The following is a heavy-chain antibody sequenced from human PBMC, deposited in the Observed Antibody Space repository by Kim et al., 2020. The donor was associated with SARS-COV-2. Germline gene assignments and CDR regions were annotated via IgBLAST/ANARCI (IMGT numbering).Heavy chain of an antibody. J-gene: IGHJ4*02. V-gene: IGHV4-39*01. CDR1: GGSVTSSSYY. CDR2: INYSGST. Sequence: SETLSLTCTVSGGSVTSSSYYWGWIRQPPGKGLEWIGSINYSGSTYYNPSLKSRVTISVDSSKNLFSLMLSSVTAADTAVYYCARIQQLATYYFEYWGQGTLVTVSS. CDR3: ARIQQLATYYFEY. D-gene: IGHD6-13*01.